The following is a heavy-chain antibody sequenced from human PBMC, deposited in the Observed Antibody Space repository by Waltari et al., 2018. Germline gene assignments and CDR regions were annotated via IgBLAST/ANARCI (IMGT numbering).Heavy chain of an antibody. CDR3: AKKNEEDYGRDGLAYDAFDM. D-gene: IGHD3-10*01. V-gene: IGHV3-9*01. CDR1: GVTFDDYA. J-gene: IGHJ3*02. Sequence: EVQLVESGGGLVQPGRSLRLSCAGSGVTFDDYALHWVRQAPGKGLGCVSGINWNIGSRVAGVLVRGRYNSYMDNARNTLDLQRNILTTEDTALYYCAKKNEEDYGRDGLAYDAFDMWGLGTTVIVAS. CDR2: INWNIGSR.